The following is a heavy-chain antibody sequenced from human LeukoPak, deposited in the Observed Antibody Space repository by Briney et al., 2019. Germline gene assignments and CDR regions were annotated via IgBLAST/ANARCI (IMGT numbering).Heavy chain of an antibody. J-gene: IGHJ4*02. Sequence: GGSLRLSCAASGFTFSSYSMNWVRQAPGKGLEWVSSISSSSSSYIYYADSVKGRFTISRDNAKNSLYLQMNSLRAEDTAVYYCARKMITFGGVIVSAPFDYWGQGTLVTVSS. CDR2: ISSSSSSYI. CDR1: GFTFSSYS. CDR3: ARKMITFGGVIVSAPFDY. V-gene: IGHV3-21*01. D-gene: IGHD3-16*02.